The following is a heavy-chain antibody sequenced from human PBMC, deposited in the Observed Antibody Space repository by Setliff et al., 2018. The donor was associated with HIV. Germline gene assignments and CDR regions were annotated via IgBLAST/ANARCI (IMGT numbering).Heavy chain of an antibody. CDR2: INSASGGT. CDR1: GYTFTDYY. Sequence: ASVKVSCKASGYTFTDYYIHWVRQAPGQGLEWMGWINSASGGTDYAQNFQGRVTVTRDTSINTAYVELNSLKSDDTAVYYCARDYLHVFDIWGQGTMVTVSS. V-gene: IGHV1-2*02. CDR3: ARDYLHVFDI. J-gene: IGHJ3*02.